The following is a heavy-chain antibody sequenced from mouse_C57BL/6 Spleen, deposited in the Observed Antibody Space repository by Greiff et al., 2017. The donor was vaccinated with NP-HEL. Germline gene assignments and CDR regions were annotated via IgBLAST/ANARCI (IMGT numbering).Heavy chain of an antibody. CDR2: ISSGGSYT. J-gene: IGHJ1*03. V-gene: IGHV5-6*01. CDR1: GFTFSSYG. CDR3: ARGEVDRKYFDV. Sequence: EVKLVESGGDLVKPGGSLKLSCAASGFTFSSYGMSWVRQTPDKRLEWVATISSGGSYTYYPDSVKGRFTISRDNAKNTLYLQMSSLKSEDTAMYYCARGEVDRKYFDVWGTGTTVTVSS.